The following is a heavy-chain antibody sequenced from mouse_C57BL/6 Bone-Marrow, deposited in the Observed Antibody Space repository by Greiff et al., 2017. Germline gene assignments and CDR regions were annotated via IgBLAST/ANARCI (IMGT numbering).Heavy chain of an antibody. V-gene: IGHV1-69*01. CDR2: IDPSDSYT. Sequence: QVQLQQPGAELVKPGASVKLSCKASGYTFTSYWMHWVKQRPGQGLEWIGEIDPSDSYTNYNQKFKGKSTLTVDKSSSTAYMQLSSLTSEDSAVYYCARWDYGSSYGYWGQGTTLTVSS. J-gene: IGHJ2*01. D-gene: IGHD1-1*01. CDR1: GYTFTSYW. CDR3: ARWDYGSSYGY.